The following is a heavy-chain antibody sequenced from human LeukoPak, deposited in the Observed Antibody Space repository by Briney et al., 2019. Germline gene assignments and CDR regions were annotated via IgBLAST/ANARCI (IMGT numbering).Heavy chain of an antibody. CDR2: INHSGST. V-gene: IGHV4-34*01. CDR1: GGSFSGYY. J-gene: IGHJ5*02. CDR3: ARGGYYGSGNDFRFDP. D-gene: IGHD3-10*01. Sequence: SETLSLTCAVYGGSFSGYYWSWIRQPPGKGLEWIGEINHSGSTNYNPSLKSRVTISVDTPKNQFSLKLTSVTAADTAVYFCARGGYYGSGNDFRFDPWGQGTLVTVSS.